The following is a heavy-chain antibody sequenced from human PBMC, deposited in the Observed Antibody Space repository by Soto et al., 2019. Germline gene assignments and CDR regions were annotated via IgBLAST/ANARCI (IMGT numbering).Heavy chain of an antibody. CDR3: AKDLQSYGDYDYYCYGMDV. D-gene: IGHD4-17*01. J-gene: IGHJ6*02. CDR2: ISYDGTNK. CDR1: GFTFSTYC. V-gene: IGHV3-30*18. Sequence: QVQLVESGGGEVQPGRSLTISCAASGFTFSTYCMHWVRQTPGKGLEWVAVISYDGTNKFYSDSVKGRFTISRDNFKNTLTLQMNSLRADDTAVYSFAKDLQSYGDYDYYCYGMDVWGLGTRVTVSS.